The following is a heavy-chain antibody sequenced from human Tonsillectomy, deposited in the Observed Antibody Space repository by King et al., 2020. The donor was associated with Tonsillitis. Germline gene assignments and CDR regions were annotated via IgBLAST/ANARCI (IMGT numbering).Heavy chain of an antibody. Sequence: QLQESGPGLVKPSETLSLSCPVSGGSVSSSNYYWGWIRQPPGKGLEWIGNIYYSGSTYYNPSLKSRVTISIDTSKNQFSLKLSPVTAADTAVYYCARLRSTWPYWFDPWGQGTLVTVSS. CDR1: GGSVSSSNYY. V-gene: IGHV4-39*07. CDR3: ARLRSTWPYWFDP. D-gene: IGHD6-13*01. J-gene: IGHJ5*02. CDR2: IYYSGST.